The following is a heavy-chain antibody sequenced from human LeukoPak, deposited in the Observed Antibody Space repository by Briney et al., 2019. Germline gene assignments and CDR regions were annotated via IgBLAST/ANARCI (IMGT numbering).Heavy chain of an antibody. Sequence: SETLTLTCTVSGGTFSSYYWSWIRQPAGKGLEWIGRIYTSGSTNYNPSLKSRVTMSVDTSKNQFSLKLSSVTAADTAVYYCARAGIAAAGYTYIQDWGKGTLVTVSS. D-gene: IGHD6-13*01. J-gene: IGHJ1*01. CDR2: IYTSGST. CDR1: GGTFSSYY. CDR3: ARAGIAAAGYTYIQD. V-gene: IGHV4-4*07.